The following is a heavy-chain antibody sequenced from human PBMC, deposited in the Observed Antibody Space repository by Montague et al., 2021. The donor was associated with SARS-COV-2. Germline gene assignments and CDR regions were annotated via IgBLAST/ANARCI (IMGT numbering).Heavy chain of an antibody. V-gene: IGHV3-23*01. CDR2: MSGSGFTT. D-gene: IGHD3-22*01. CDR1: GFPFSSYA. Sequence: FRRLSFSASGFPFSSYAMIWVRQAPGKGLEWVSAMSGSGFTTYYADSVKGRFTVSRDNSKNTVYLQMNSLRGEDTAAYFCARDRPNYDEDSGYELKTDAFGIWGRGTLVTVSS. J-gene: IGHJ3*02. CDR3: ARDRPNYDEDSGYELKTDAFGI.